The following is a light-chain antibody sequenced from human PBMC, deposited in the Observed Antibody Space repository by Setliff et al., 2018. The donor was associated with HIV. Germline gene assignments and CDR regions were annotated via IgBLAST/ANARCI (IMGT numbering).Light chain of an antibody. CDR2: EVR. CDR3: SSYAITNTLP. CDR1: SSDVGGYSY. V-gene: IGLV2-14*01. J-gene: IGLJ1*01. Sequence: ALTQPASVSGSPGQSITISCTGTSSDVGGYSYVSWYQQHPGKAPKLIIYEVRNRPSGVSNRFSGSRSGNTASLTISGLQAEDEADYYCSSYAITNTLPFGTGTKVTVL.